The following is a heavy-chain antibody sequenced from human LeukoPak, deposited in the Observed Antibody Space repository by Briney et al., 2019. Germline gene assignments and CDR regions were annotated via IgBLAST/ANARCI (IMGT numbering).Heavy chain of an antibody. CDR1: GDSMSSSHYC. J-gene: IGHJ5*02. CDR3: ARHAVEAASRWFDP. V-gene: IGHV4-39*01. D-gene: IGHD1-1*01. CDR2: IYHSGST. Sequence: ETLSLTCTVSGDSMSSSHYCWGWIRQPPGKGLEWIGSIYHSGSTYYNPSLKSRVTMSVDTSKKQFSLKLSSVTAADTAVYYCARHAVEAASRWFDPWGQGTLVTVSS.